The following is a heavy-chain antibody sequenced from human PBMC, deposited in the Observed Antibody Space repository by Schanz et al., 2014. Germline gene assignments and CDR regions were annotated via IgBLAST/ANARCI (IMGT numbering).Heavy chain of an antibody. CDR3: AKVARAATCLDS. CDR1: GFPFSYYT. D-gene: IGHD2-15*01. J-gene: IGHJ4*02. V-gene: IGHV3-21*01. Sequence: EVHLLESGGGLVQPGGSLRLSCAVSGFPFSYYTMNWVRQAPGKGPEWVACIGRRGQVIYYADSMEGRFTISRDNAQNSLFLQMNSLSAEDTAVYYCAKVARAATCLDSWGLGTLVTVSS. CDR2: IGRRGQVI.